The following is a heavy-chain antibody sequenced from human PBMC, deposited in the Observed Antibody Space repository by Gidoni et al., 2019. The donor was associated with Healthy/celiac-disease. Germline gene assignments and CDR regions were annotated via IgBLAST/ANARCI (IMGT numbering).Heavy chain of an antibody. V-gene: IGHV3-30-3*01. CDR3: ARIPGIAAAGTIPTDY. CDR2: ISYDGSNK. J-gene: IGHJ4*02. Sequence: QVQLVESGGGVVQPGRSLRLSCAASGFTFSSYAMHWVRQAPGKGLEWVAVISYDGSNKYYADSVKGRFTISRDNSKNTLYLQMNSLRAEDTAVYYCARIPGIAAAGTIPTDYWGQGTLVTVSS. D-gene: IGHD6-13*01. CDR1: GFTFSSYA.